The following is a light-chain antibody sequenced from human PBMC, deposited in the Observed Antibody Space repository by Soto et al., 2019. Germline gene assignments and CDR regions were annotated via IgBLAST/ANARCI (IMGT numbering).Light chain of an antibody. J-gene: IGKJ1*01. CDR2: AAS. V-gene: IGKV1-39*01. Sequence: DIQMTQSPSTLSASVGDRVTITCRASQTIHSFLAWYQQKAGKAPKLLIYAASSLQSGVPSRFSGSGSGTDFTLTISSLQPEDFATYYCQQSYSTPPTFGQGTKVDIK. CDR1: QTIHSF. CDR3: QQSYSTPPT.